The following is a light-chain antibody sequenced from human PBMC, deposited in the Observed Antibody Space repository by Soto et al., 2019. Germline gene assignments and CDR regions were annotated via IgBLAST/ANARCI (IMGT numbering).Light chain of an antibody. CDR2: GVS. CDR3: QQYGSSPRT. Sequence: EIVLTQSPGTLSLSPGERATLSCRASQSLTGIYLAWYQQKPGQAPRLLIYGVSNRATGIPDSFSGSGSVTDFTLTISRLEPEDFAVYYCQQYGSSPRTFGQGTKVEIK. J-gene: IGKJ1*01. CDR1: QSLTGIY. V-gene: IGKV3-20*01.